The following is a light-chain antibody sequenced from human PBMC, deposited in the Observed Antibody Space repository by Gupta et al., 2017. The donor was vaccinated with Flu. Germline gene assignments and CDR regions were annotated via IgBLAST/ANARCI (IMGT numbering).Light chain of an antibody. CDR2: EGS. CDR3: CSYAGSSTHVV. Sequence: QSALTQPASVSGSPGQSITISCTGTSSDVGSYNLVSWYQQHPGKATKLMMYEGSKRPSGVSNRFSGSKSDNTASLTISGLQAEDEADYYCCSYAGSSTHVVVGGGTKLTVL. J-gene: IGLJ2*01. CDR1: SSDVGSYNL. V-gene: IGLV2-23*01.